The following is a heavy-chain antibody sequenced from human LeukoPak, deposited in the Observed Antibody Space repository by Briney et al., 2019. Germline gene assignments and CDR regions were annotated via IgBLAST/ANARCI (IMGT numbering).Heavy chain of an antibody. CDR3: AKDISYYYGSGSHS. CDR1: GFTFSSYA. V-gene: IGHV3-23*01. CDR2: ISGSGGST. Sequence: GGSLRLSCAASGFTFSSYAMSWVRQAPGKGLEWVSAISGSGGSTYYAGSVKGRFTISRDNSKNTLYLQMNSLRAEDTAVYYCAKDISYYYGSGSHSWGQGTLVTVSS. J-gene: IGHJ4*02. D-gene: IGHD3-10*01.